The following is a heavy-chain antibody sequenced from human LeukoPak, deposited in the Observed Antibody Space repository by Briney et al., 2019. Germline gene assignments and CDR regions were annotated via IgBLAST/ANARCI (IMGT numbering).Heavy chain of an antibody. V-gene: IGHV3-43*02. CDR2: ISGDGGGT. D-gene: IGHD1-26*01. CDR1: GFTFDDYA. J-gene: IGHJ4*02. CDR3: ANSYSGSHFDY. Sequence: RGSLRLSCAASGFTFDDYAMHWVRQAPGKGLEWVSLISGDGGGTYYADSVRGRFTISRDNRKNSLYLQMSSLRIEDTAFYYCANSYSGSHFDYWGQGTLVTVSS.